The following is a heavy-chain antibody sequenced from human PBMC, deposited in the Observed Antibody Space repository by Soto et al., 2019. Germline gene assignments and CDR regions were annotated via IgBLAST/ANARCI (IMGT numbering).Heavy chain of an antibody. V-gene: IGHV4-31*03. J-gene: IGHJ6*03. D-gene: IGHD3-3*01. CDR3: ARDSRHCDFWSGYYNYYYYMDV. CDR1: GGSISSGGYY. Sequence: SETLSLTCTVSGGSISSGGYYWSWIRQHPGKGLEWIGYIYYSGSTYYNPSLKSRVTISVDTSKNQFSLKLSSVTAADTAVYYCARDSRHCDFWSGYYNYYYYMDVWRKGTTVTVSS. CDR2: IYYSGST.